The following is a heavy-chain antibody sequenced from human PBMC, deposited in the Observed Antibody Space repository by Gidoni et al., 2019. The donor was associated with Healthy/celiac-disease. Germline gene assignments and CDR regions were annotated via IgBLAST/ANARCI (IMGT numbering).Heavy chain of an antibody. Sequence: QVQLVESGGGVVQPGRSLRPSCAASGFTFSSYGMHWVRQAPGKGLEWVAVISYDGSNKYYADSVKGRFTISRDNSKNTLYLQMNSLRAEDTAVYYCARGADYGGNLDYWGQGTLVTVSS. CDR1: GFTFSSYG. CDR2: ISYDGSNK. CDR3: ARGADYGGNLDY. V-gene: IGHV3-30*03. D-gene: IGHD4-17*01. J-gene: IGHJ4*02.